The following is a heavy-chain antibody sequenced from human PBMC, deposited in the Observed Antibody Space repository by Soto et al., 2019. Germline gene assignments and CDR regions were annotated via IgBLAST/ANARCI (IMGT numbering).Heavy chain of an antibody. V-gene: IGHV3-11*01. CDR3: ASHHTSGWLYFDA. CDR2: ISSSGRAI. D-gene: IGHD6-19*01. CDR1: GFTVSGND. Sequence: QLQLLESGGDLVKPGGSLRLSCAASGFTVSGNDLSWIRQAPGKGLEWGSSISSSGRAIYYADSVKGRFTISRDNAKDSLYLQMGSLRAEYKAIYYCASHHTSGWLYFDAWGQGTLVTVSS. J-gene: IGHJ4*02.